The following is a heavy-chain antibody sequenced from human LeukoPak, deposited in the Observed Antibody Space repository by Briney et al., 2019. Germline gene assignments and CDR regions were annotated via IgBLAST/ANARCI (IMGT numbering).Heavy chain of an antibody. V-gene: IGHV3-23*01. CDR1: GFTFSSYA. J-gene: IGHJ4*02. D-gene: IGHD1-26*01. CDR3: AKDLKYSGSCRAFDY. CDR2: ISGSGVST. Sequence: PGGSLRLSCSASGFTFSSYAMAWVRQPPGKGLEWVSGISGSGVSTFYADSVKGRFIISRDHSKNTVYLQMNSLRAEDTAVYYCAKDLKYSGSCRAFDYCGQGTLVTVSS.